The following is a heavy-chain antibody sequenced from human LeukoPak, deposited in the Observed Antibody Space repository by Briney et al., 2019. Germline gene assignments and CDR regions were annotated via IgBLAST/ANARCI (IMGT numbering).Heavy chain of an antibody. D-gene: IGHD3-10*01. CDR1: GGSFSGYY. CDR2: INHSGST. CDR3: AKRGTLWFGNWFDP. J-gene: IGHJ5*02. V-gene: IGHV4-34*01. Sequence: SETLSLTCAVYGGSFSGYYWSWIRQPPGKGLEWIGEINHSGSTNYNPSLKSRVTISVDTSKNQFSLKLSSVTAADTAVYYCAKRGTLWFGNWFDPWGQGTLVTVSS.